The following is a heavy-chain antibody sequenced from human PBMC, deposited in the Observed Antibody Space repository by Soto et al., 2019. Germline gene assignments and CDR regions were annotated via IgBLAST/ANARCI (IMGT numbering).Heavy chain of an antibody. CDR1: GYTFTSYG. J-gene: IGHJ5*02. CDR3: ARDLPLEWEARWFHP. V-gene: IGHV1-18*01. Sequence: ASVKVSCKASGYTFTSYGISWVRQAPGQGLEWMGWISAYNGNTNYAQKLQGRVTMTTDTSTSTAYMELRSLRSDDTAVYYCARDLPLEWEARWFHPSGQGTLVTVSS. CDR2: ISAYNGNT. D-gene: IGHD1-26*01.